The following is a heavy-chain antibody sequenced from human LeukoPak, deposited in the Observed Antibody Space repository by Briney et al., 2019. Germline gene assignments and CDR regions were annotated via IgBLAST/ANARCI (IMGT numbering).Heavy chain of an antibody. CDR2: IYPSNSDT. Sequence: GESLKISCKGSGYNCITYWIGWVRQMPGKGLEWIGIIYPSNSDTRYSPSFQGQVTFSADKSISTAYLQWSSLKASDTAMYYCARHRVDSSSPRGMDVWGQGTTVTVSS. CDR3: ARHRVDSSSPRGMDV. CDR1: GYNCITYW. D-gene: IGHD6-13*01. J-gene: IGHJ6*02. V-gene: IGHV5-51*01.